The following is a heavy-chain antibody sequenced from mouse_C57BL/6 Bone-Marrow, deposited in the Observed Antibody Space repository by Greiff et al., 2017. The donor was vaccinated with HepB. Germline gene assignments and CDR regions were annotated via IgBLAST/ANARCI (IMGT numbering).Heavy chain of an antibody. CDR3: TRDPRSSGYGAMDY. Sequence: EVKLMESGEGLVKPGGSLKLSCAASGFTFSSYAMSWVRQTPEKRLEWVAYISSGGDYIYYADTVKGRFTISRDNARNTLYLQMSSLKSEDTAMYYCTRDPRSSGYGAMDYWGQGTSVTVSS. D-gene: IGHD3-2*02. CDR1: GFTFSSYA. CDR2: ISSGGDYI. J-gene: IGHJ4*01. V-gene: IGHV5-9-1*02.